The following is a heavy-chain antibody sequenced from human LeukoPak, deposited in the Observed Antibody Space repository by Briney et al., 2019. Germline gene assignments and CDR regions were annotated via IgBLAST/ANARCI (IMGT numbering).Heavy chain of an antibody. Sequence: PGGSLRLSCAASGFTFSSYEMNWVRQAPGKGLEWVSYMSSSGSTIYYADSVKGRFTISRDNAKNSLYLQMNSLRAEDTAVYYCARDSAIPRDYYYGMDVWGQGTTVTVSS. CDR2: MSSSGSTI. J-gene: IGHJ6*02. CDR3: ARDSAIPRDYYYGMDV. V-gene: IGHV3-48*03. CDR1: GFTFSSYE.